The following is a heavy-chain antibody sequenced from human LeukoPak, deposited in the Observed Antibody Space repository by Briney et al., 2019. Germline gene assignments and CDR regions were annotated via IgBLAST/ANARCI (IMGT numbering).Heavy chain of an antibody. CDR1: GYIFIDYA. D-gene: IGHD6-13*01. V-gene: IGHV1-3*01. J-gene: IGHJ5*02. CDR2: VHAASGHT. CDR3: ARGLPIAAAGTYWFDP. Sequence: GASVKVSCKASGYIFIDYAIHWVRQAPGQRPEWMGWVHAASGHTEYLQRFRDRVTFFRDTSASTAYMELSSLRSEDTAVYYCARGLPIAAAGTYWFDPWGQGTLVTVSS.